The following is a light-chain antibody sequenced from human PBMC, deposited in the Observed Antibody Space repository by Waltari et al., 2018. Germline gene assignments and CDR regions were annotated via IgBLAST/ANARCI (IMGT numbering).Light chain of an antibody. CDR1: LHSSENKNY. CDR3: QQYYSTPFT. CDR2: GAS. V-gene: IGKV4-1*01. Sequence: LHSSENKNYLGWYQQKSGQAPKLLIYGASTRESGVPDRFSGSGSGTDFTLTISSLQAEDVAVYYCQQYYSTPFTFGPGTKVDIK. J-gene: IGKJ3*01.